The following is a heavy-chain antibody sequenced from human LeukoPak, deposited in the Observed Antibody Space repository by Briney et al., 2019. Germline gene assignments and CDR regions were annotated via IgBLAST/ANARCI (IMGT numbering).Heavy chain of an antibody. CDR2: INHSGST. Sequence: AETLSPSCAVYGGSFSGYYWSSIRQPPGKGLEWIGEINHSGSTNYNPSLKSRVTISVDSSKNQFPLKRSSMTAADTAFYYCAIRSDYYGSGSYYNYWGQGTLVTVSS. V-gene: IGHV4-34*01. CDR1: GGSFSGYY. J-gene: IGHJ4*02. CDR3: AIRSDYYGSGSYYNY. D-gene: IGHD3-10*01.